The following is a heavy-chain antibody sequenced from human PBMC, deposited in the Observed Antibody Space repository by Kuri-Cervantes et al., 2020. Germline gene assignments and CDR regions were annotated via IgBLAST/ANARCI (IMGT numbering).Heavy chain of an antibody. D-gene: IGHD2-15*01. V-gene: IGHV1-3*01. CDR3: ARVLAGAFDI. J-gene: IGHJ3*02. CDR2: INAGNGKT. Sequence: ASVKVSCKPSGYTFADYVIHWVRQAPGHRLEWMGWINAGNGKTKYSQNFEVRVNITRDTSASTVYMELNSLTSEDTAVYYCARVLAGAFDIWGQGTMVTVSS. CDR1: GYTFADYV.